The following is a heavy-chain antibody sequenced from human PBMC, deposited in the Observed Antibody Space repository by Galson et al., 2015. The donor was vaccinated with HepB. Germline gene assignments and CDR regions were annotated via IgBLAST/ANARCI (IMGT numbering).Heavy chain of an antibody. CDR1: GFTFSSYS. CDR2: ISSSSSYI. D-gene: IGHD4-17*01. CDR3: ARDRTDYGDYEF. V-gene: IGHV3-21*01. J-gene: IGHJ4*02. Sequence: SLRLSCAASGFTFSSYSMNWVRQAPGKGLEWVSSISSSSSYIYYADSVKGRFTISRDNAKNSLYLQMNSLRAEDTAVYYCARDRTDYGDYEFGGQGTLVTVSS.